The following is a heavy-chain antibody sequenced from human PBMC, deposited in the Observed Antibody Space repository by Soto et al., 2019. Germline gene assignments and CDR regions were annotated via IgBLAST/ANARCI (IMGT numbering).Heavy chain of an antibody. CDR3: ARWFAYGNFDYFDY. CDR1: GFTFSSYS. CDR2: INSGGGTT. J-gene: IGHJ4*02. V-gene: IGHV3-74*01. Sequence: GGSLRLSCAASGFTFSSYSMNWVRQAPGKGLMWVSRINSGGGTTTYADSVKGRFTISRDNARNTLYLQMNGLRAEDTALYYCARWFAYGNFDYFDYWGQGTQVTVSS. D-gene: IGHD3-10*01.